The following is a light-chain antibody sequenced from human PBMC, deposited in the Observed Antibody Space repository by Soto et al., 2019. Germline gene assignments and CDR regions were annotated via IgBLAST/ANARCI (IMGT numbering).Light chain of an antibody. CDR1: QSVLNSSSNKNY. V-gene: IGKV4-1*01. CDR2: WAS. CDR3: QQYYSSPFT. J-gene: IGKJ3*01. Sequence: DIVMTQSPDSLAVSLGERATINCKSRQSVLNSSSNKNYLPWYQQKPGQPHKLLIYWASTRESGVPDRFGGSGSGTDFTLTISSLQAEDVAVYCCQQYYSSPFTFGPGTKVDI.